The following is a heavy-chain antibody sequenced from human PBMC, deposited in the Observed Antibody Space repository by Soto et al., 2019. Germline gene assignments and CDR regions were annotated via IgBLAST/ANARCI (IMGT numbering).Heavy chain of an antibody. CDR3: ARAYIVVVVAAPGRFDP. D-gene: IGHD2-15*01. CDR1: GGSVSSNSAA. CDR2: TYYRSKWSN. V-gene: IGHV6-1*01. Sequence: SQTLSLTCAISGGSVSSNSAAWSWIRRSPSRGLEWLGRTYYRSKWSNDYAVSVKSRITIDPDTSKNQFSLQLNSVTPEDTAVYYCARAYIVVVVAAPGRFDPWGQGTLVTVSS. J-gene: IGHJ5*02.